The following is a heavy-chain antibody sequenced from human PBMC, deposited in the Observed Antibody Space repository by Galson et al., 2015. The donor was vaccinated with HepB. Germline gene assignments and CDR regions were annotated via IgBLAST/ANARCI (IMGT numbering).Heavy chain of an antibody. CDR3: AKGRYFDWLSGGAFDI. J-gene: IGHJ3*02. CDR1: GFTFGSYG. Sequence: SLRLSCAASGFTFGSYGMHWVRQAPGKGLEWVAVISNDGSNKYYADSAKGRFTISRDNFKNTLYLQMNSLRAEDTAVYSCAKGRYFDWLSGGAFDIWGQGTMVTVSS. V-gene: IGHV3-30*18. D-gene: IGHD3-9*01. CDR2: ISNDGSNK.